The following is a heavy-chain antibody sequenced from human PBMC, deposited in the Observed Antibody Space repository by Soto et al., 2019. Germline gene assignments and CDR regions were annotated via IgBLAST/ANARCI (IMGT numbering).Heavy chain of an antibody. CDR2: IYYSGST. Sequence: SETLSLTCTVSGDSISGYYWSWIRQPPGKGLEWIGYIYYSGSTNYNPSLKSRVTVSVDTSKNQFSLKLSSVTAADTAVYYCARVAVAGTRVDYWGQGTLVTVSS. J-gene: IGHJ4*02. V-gene: IGHV4-59*12. CDR1: GDSISGYY. CDR3: ARVAVAGTRVDY. D-gene: IGHD6-19*01.